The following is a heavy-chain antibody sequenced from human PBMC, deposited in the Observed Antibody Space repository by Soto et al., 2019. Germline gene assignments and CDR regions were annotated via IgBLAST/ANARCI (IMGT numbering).Heavy chain of an antibody. CDR1: GFTFTNSA. D-gene: IGHD5-18*01. V-gene: IGHV1-58*01. Sequence: QMQLVQSGPEVKKPGTSVKVSCKASGFTFTNSAVQWVRQARGQRLEWIGWIVVGSGSTDYAQKFQERVTLTRDMSTSTAYMELSSLRSEETAVYYCAADMGYSHGYGSYWGQGTLVTVSS. J-gene: IGHJ4*02. CDR2: IVVGSGST. CDR3: AADMGYSHGYGSY.